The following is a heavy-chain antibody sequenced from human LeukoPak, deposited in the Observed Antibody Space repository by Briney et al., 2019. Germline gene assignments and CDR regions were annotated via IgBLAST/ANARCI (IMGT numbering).Heavy chain of an antibody. Sequence: SQTLSLTCAISGDSVSSNSAAWNWIRQSPSRGLEWLGRTYYRSKWYNDYAVSVKSRITINPDTSKNQFSLQLNSVTPEDTAVYYCARAFLYCGGGCAVVVNDAFDIWGQGTMVTVSS. CDR3: ARAFLYCGGGCAVVVNDAFDI. V-gene: IGHV6-1*01. CDR2: TYYRSKWYN. J-gene: IGHJ3*02. CDR1: GDSVSSNSAA. D-gene: IGHD2-21*02.